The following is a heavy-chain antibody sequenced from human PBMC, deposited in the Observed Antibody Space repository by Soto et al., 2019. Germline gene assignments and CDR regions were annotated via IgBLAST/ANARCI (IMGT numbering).Heavy chain of an antibody. CDR3: VRDRVGATSYFGYFDY. CDR1: GFNXXXYG. J-gene: IGHJ4*02. CDR2: TRHDGSNT. Sequence: QVQLVESGGGVVKPGRSLRLSCAASGFNXXXYGMHWVGQAPGKGLEWVAITRHDGSNTYYEDSVRGRFTNSRDNSKNTLYLQMNSRTVEDTDGYYCVRDRVGATSYFGYFDYWGQGTLITVSS. V-gene: IGHV3-33*01. D-gene: IGHD1-26*01.